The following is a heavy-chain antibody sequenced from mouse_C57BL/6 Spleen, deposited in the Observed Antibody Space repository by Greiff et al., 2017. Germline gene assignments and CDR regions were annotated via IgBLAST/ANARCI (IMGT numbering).Heavy chain of an antibody. Sequence: QVQLQQSGAELVRPGSSVKLSCKASGYTFTSYWMHWVKQRPIQGLEWIGNIDPSDSETHYNQKFKDKATLTVDKSSSTAYMQLSSLTSEDSAVYYCARAYYSNSYAMDYWGQGTSVTVSS. V-gene: IGHV1-52*01. CDR2: IDPSDSET. J-gene: IGHJ4*01. D-gene: IGHD2-5*01. CDR1: GYTFTSYW. CDR3: ARAYYSNSYAMDY.